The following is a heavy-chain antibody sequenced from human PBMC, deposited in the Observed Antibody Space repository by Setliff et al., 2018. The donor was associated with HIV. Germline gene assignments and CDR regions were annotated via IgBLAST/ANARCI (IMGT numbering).Heavy chain of an antibody. V-gene: IGHV1-69*10. CDR3: ARDSVARRTLGYYYYMDV. Sequence: SVKVSCKASGGTFSSYAFNWVRQAPGQGLEWMGGIIPISGITNYAQKFQGRVRFTADKSTSTAYMELSSLRSEDTAMYYCARDSVARRTLGYYYYMDVWGKGTTVTISS. J-gene: IGHJ6*03. CDR1: GGTFSSYA. CDR2: IIPISGIT. D-gene: IGHD6-6*01.